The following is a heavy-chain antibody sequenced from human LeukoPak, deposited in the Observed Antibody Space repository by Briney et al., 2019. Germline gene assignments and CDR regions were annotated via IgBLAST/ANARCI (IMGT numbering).Heavy chain of an antibody. Sequence: SETLSLTCTVSGASIRSYYWSWIRQPPGKGLEWIGYIYFSGSTNYNPSLKRRVTMSLDTSKNQFSLKLSSVTAADTAVYYCARLWDSTGYSGDYWGQGALVTVSS. CDR2: IYFSGST. J-gene: IGHJ4*02. D-gene: IGHD3-22*01. V-gene: IGHV4-59*08. CDR3: ARLWDSTGYSGDY. CDR1: GASIRSYY.